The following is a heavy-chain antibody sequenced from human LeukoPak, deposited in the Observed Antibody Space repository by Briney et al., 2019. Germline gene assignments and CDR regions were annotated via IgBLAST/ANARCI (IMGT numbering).Heavy chain of an antibody. CDR2: KYYSGSA. D-gene: IGHD2-2*01. V-gene: IGHV4-31*03. J-gene: IGHJ3*02. Sequence: NPSQTLSLTCSVSGVSVSAGRYYWTWIRQHPGKGLEWIDYKYYSGSAKYNPSLKSRLTISIDTSKNQFSLQLSSVTAADTATYYCATPYCSSLSCLDVFNMWGQGTRVTVSS. CDR1: GVSVSAGRYY. CDR3: ATPYCSSLSCLDVFNM.